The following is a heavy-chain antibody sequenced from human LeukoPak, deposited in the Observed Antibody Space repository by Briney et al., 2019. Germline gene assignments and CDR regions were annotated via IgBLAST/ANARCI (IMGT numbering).Heavy chain of an antibody. D-gene: IGHD3-22*01. V-gene: IGHV4-59*01. J-gene: IGHJ5*02. CDR2: FYYSGST. Sequence: PSETLSPTCTVSGGSMNDYYWSWIRQPPGKGLEWIASFYYSGSTAYNPSLKSRATISLDTSKNQVSLTLNSVTAADTAVYYCARNGRDGSGYSSNWFDPWGQGTLVTVSS. CDR3: ARNGRDGSGYSSNWFDP. CDR1: GGSMNDYY.